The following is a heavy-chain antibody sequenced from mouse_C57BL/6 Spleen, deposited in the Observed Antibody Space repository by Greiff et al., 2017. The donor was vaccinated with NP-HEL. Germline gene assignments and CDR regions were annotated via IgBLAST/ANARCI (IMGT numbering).Heavy chain of an antibody. J-gene: IGHJ1*03. Sequence: VQLQQSDAELVKPGASVKISCKVSGYTFTDHTIHWMKQRPEQGLEWIGYIYPRDGSTKYNEKFKGKATLTADKSSSTSYMQLNSLTSEDSAVYFCARSLLYYGNPKYFDVWGTGTTVTVSS. CDR3: ARSLLYYGNPKYFDV. CDR2: IYPRDGST. V-gene: IGHV1-78*01. CDR1: GYTFTDHT. D-gene: IGHD2-1*01.